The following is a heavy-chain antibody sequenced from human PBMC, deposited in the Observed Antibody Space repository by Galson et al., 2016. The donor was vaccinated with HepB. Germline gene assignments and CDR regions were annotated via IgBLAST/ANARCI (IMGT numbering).Heavy chain of an antibody. CDR1: GGTFSTDG. CDR3: AREAAPSGYEYFDPELYYYYGMDV. V-gene: IGHV1-69*13. Sequence: SVKVSCKASGGTFSTDGICWVRQAPGQGLEWMGGIVPIVGTTHSAPKFQDRLTITADDSITTIYMELSKLRSEDTAVYYCAREAAPSGYEYFDPELYYYYGMDVWGQGTTVIVS. J-gene: IGHJ6*02. CDR2: IVPIVGTT. D-gene: IGHD5-12*01.